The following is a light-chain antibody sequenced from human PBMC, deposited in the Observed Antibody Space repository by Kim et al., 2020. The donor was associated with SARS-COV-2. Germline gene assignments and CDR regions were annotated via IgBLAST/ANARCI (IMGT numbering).Light chain of an antibody. CDR2: AAS. Sequence: ASVGDRVTITCRASHSITTYLNWYQQKPGKPPKLLIYAASSLQSGVPSRFSGSGSGTDFTLTIISLQPEDFATYYCQESSTVPLAFGGGTKVDIK. CDR1: HSITTY. V-gene: IGKV1-39*01. CDR3: QESSTVPLA. J-gene: IGKJ4*01.